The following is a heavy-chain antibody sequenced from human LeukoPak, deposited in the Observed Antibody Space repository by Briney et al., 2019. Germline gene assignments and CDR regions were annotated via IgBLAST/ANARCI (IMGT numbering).Heavy chain of an antibody. CDR1: GGSISSYY. CDR3: ARAVGTTTADFDY. CDR2: IYYTEST. D-gene: IGHD1-26*01. V-gene: IGHV4-59*01. J-gene: IGHJ4*02. Sequence: SETLSLTCTVSGGSISSYYLSWIRQPPGKGLEWIGYIYYTESTNYNPSLKSRVTISVDTSKNQFSLKLSSVTAADTAVYYCARAVGTTTADFDYWGQGALVTVSS.